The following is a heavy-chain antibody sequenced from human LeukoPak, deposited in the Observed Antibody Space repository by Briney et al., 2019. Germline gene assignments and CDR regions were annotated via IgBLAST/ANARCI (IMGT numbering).Heavy chain of an antibody. Sequence: GGSLRLSCAATGFIFRSFAMSWVRQVPGKGLEWVSAVSGSGGTTYYAGSVKGRFTISRDNSKNTVYLQINNLRTEDTAVYYCAKGYGYDTDFDYWGQGTLVSVSS. CDR2: VSGSGGTT. CDR3: AKGYGYDTDFDY. CDR1: GFIFRSFA. D-gene: IGHD5-18*01. V-gene: IGHV3-23*01. J-gene: IGHJ4*02.